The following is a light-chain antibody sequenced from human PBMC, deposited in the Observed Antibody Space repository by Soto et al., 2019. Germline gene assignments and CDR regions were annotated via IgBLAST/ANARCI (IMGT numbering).Light chain of an antibody. CDR2: GAS. CDR3: QQYGGSPLT. V-gene: IGKV3-20*01. Sequence: EIVLTQSPGTLSLSPGERATLSCRASQSVSSRSLAWYQQKPGQAPRLLIYGASNRATGIPDRFSGSGSGTDFTLTISRLEPEDLAVYYCQQYGGSPLTFGGGTKVEIK. J-gene: IGKJ4*01. CDR1: QSVSSRS.